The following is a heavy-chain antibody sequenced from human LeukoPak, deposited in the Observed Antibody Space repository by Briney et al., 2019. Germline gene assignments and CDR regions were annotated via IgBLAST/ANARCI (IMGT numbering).Heavy chain of an antibody. J-gene: IGHJ4*02. CDR3: AKGDFTYYYGSGSYPQYYFDY. D-gene: IGHD3-10*01. Sequence: GGSLRLSCAASGFTSSSYAMSWVRQAPGKGLEWVSAISGSGGSTYYADSVKGRFTISRDNSKNTLYLQMSSLRAEDTAVYYCAKGDFTYYYGSGSYPQYYFDYWGQGTLVTVSS. CDR1: GFTSSSYA. V-gene: IGHV3-23*01. CDR2: ISGSGGST.